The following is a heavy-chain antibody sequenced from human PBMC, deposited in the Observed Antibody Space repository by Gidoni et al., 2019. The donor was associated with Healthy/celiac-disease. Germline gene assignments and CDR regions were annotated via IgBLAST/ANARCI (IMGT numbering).Heavy chain of an antibody. CDR3: ARVVLVFDSSGYYFDY. CDR1: CYSISSGYY. J-gene: IGHJ4*02. Sequence: QVPLQESGPGLGKPSETLSLTCTVSCYSISSGYYWGWVRQPPGKGLEWIGGIYHSGSTYYNPSLKSRVTISVDTSKNQFSLKLSSGTAADTAVYYCARVVLVFDSSGYYFDYWGQGTLVTVSS. V-gene: IGHV4-38-2*02. D-gene: IGHD3-22*01. CDR2: IYHSGST.